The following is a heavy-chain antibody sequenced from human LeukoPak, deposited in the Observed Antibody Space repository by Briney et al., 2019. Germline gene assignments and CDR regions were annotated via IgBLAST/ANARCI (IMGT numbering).Heavy chain of an antibody. J-gene: IGHJ4*02. D-gene: IGHD6-19*01. Sequence: GGSLRLSCAASGFTFSSYSMNWVRQAPGKGLEWVSSISSSSSYIYYADSVKGRFTISRDNAKNSLYLQMNSLRAEDTAVYYCASRVAVAGRDFDYWGQGTLVTVSS. CDR2: ISSSSSYI. CDR3: ASRVAVAGRDFDY. CDR1: GFTFSSYS. V-gene: IGHV3-21*01.